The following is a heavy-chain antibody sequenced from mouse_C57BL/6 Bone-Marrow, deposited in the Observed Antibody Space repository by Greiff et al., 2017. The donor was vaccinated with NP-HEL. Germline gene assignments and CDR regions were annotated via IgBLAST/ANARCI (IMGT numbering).Heavy chain of an antibody. CDR1: GFSLSTSGMG. Sequence: QVTLKVSGPGLLQPSQSLSLSCSFSGFSLSTSGMGVSRLRPPSGMGLEWLVHIYWDDDKRYNPFLKSWLTTSKDTSRNHVFLKITSVDTADTATDYCAVSGNYGFAYWGQGTLVTVSA. V-gene: IGHV8-12*01. CDR3: AVSGNYGFAY. J-gene: IGHJ3*01. D-gene: IGHD2-1*01. CDR2: IYWDDDK.